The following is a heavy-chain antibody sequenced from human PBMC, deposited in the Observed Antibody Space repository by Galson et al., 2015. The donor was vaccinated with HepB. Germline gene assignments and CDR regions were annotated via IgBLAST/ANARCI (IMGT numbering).Heavy chain of an antibody. CDR1: GYTFSSFG. J-gene: IGHJ4*02. V-gene: IGHV1-18*04. Sequence: SVKVSCKASGYTFSSFGLSWVRQAPGQGLEWMGWVSAYNGNTNYAQKLQGRVTMTTDTSTSTVYMELRSLRSDDTAVYYCARDLGEVGPIFFDYWGPGSLVTVSS. CDR2: VSAYNGNT. CDR3: ARDLGEVGPIFFDY. D-gene: IGHD1-26*01.